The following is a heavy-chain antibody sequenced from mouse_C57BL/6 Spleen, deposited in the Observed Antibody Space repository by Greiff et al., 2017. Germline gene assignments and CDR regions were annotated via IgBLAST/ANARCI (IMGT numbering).Heavy chain of an antibody. CDR1: GYSFTGYY. CDR2: INPSTGGT. Sequence: EVQLQQSGPELVKPGASVKISCKASGYSFTGYYMNWVKQSPEKSLEWIGEINPSTGGTTYNQKFKAKATLTVDKSSSTAYMQLKSLTSEDSAFYYCARSDYSISSYWYFDVWGTGTTVTVSS. CDR3: ARSDYSISSYWYFDV. V-gene: IGHV1-42*01. J-gene: IGHJ1*03. D-gene: IGHD2-5*01.